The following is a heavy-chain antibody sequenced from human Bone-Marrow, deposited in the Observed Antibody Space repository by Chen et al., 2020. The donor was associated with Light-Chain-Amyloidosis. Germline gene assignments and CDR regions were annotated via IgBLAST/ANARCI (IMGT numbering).Heavy chain of an antibody. CDR1: GYTFPNYW. Sequence: EVQLEQSGPEVKKPGESLKISCKGSGYTFPNYWVGWVRQMPGKGLEWMGVIYPDDSYARYSPSFEGKVTISADKSITAAYLQWRSLKASDTAMYYCARRRDGYNCDYWCQGTLVTGSS. D-gene: IGHD5-12*01. CDR3: ARRRDGYNCDY. J-gene: IGHJ4*02. CDR2: IYPDDSYA. V-gene: IGHV5-51*01.